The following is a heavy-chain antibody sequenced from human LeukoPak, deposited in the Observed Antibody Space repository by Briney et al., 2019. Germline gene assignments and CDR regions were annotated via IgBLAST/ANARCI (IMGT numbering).Heavy chain of an antibody. CDR1: GFTFSNYW. CDR3: ARDNPSGYFDY. D-gene: IGHD3-10*01. Sequence: GGSLRLSCAASGFTFSNYWLHWVRQAPGKGLMWVSRINGDGSSTSYADSVKGRFTISRDNAKNTLYLQMNSLRAEDTAVYYCARDNPSGYFDYWGQGTLVTVSS. V-gene: IGHV3-74*01. CDR2: INGDGSST. J-gene: IGHJ4*02.